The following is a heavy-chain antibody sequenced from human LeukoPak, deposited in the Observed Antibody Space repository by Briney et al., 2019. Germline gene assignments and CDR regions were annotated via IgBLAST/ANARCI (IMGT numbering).Heavy chain of an antibody. V-gene: IGHV1-2*02. CDR3: ARDLRELSYYYGMDV. D-gene: IGHD1-26*01. CDR2: INPNSGGT. J-gene: IGHJ6*02. Sequence: ASVKVSCKASGYTFTGYYMHWERQAPGQGLEWMGWINPNSGGTNYAQKFQGRVTMTRDTSISTAYMELSRLRSDDTAVYYCARDLRELSYYYGMDVWGQGTTVTVSS. CDR1: GYTFTGYY.